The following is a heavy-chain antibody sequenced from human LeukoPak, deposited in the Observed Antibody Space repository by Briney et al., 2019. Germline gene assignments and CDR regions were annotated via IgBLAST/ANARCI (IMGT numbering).Heavy chain of an antibody. CDR3: ASTIYGDYFDY. J-gene: IGHJ4*02. CDR1: GFTFGDYA. CDR2: IWYDGSNK. V-gene: IGHV3-33*01. D-gene: IGHD4-17*01. Sequence: GGSLRLSCTASGFTFGDYAMSWVRQAPGKGLEWVAVIWYDGSNKYYADSVKGRFTISRDNSKNTLYLQMNSLRAEDTAVYYCASTIYGDYFDYWGQGTLVTVSS.